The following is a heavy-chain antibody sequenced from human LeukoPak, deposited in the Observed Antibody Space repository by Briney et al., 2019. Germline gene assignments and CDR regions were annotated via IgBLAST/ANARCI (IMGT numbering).Heavy chain of an antibody. J-gene: IGHJ3*02. CDR1: GGSFSGYY. CDR3: AKDSSGYYAFDI. Sequence: SETLSLTCAVYGGSFSGYYWSWIRQPPGKGLEWIGEINHSGSTNYNPSLKSRVTISVDTSKNQFSLKLSSVTAADTAVYYCAKDSSGYYAFDIWGQGTMVTVPS. CDR2: INHSGST. D-gene: IGHD3-22*01. V-gene: IGHV4-34*01.